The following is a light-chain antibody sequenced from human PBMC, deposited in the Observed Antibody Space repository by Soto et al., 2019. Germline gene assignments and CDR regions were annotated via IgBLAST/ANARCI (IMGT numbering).Light chain of an antibody. CDR1: QILVHSDGIAY. CDR2: KVS. J-gene: IGKJ5*01. CDR3: MQGTHWPIT. Sequence: DAVMTQSPLSLPVTLGQPSSISCRSNQILVHSDGIAYFSWFQQRPGRSPRRLIYKVSNRDSGVPARFSGSGSGTDFALKISRVEAEDVGVYYCMQGTHWPITFGQGTRLEIK. V-gene: IGKV2-30*02.